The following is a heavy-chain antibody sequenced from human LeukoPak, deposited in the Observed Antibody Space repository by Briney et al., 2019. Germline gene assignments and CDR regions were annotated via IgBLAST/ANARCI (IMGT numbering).Heavy chain of an antibody. CDR2: INHSGST. J-gene: IGHJ4*02. D-gene: IGHD3-10*02. Sequence: SETLSLTCAVYGGSFSGYYWSWIRQPPGKGLEWIGEINHSGSTNYNPSLKSRVTISVDTSKNQFSLKLSSVTAADTAVYYCARRLVRGACFDYWGQGTLVTVSS. CDR1: GGSFSGYY. CDR3: ARRLVRGACFDY. V-gene: IGHV4-34*01.